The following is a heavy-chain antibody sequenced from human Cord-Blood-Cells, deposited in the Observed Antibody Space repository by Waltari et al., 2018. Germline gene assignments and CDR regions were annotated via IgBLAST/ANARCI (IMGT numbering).Heavy chain of an antibody. V-gene: IGHV1-8*01. J-gene: IGHJ4*02. D-gene: IGHD4-17*01. CDR1: GYTFTSYD. CDR3: ARRVYGDYPFDY. Sequence: QVQLVQSGAEVKKPGASVNVSCKASGYTFTSYDINWVRQATGQGLEWMGWMNHKSGNTGYAQKFQGRVTMTRNTSISTAYMELSSLRSEDTAVYYCARRVYGDYPFDYWGQGTLVTVSS. CDR2: MNHKSGNT.